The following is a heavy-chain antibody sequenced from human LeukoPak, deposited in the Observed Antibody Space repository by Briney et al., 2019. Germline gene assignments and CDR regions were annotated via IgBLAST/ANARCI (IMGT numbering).Heavy chain of an antibody. J-gene: IGHJ4*02. CDR2: INAGNGNT. D-gene: IGHD6-19*01. Sequence: GASVKVSCKASGYTFTSYGISWVRQAPGQGLEWMGWINAGNGNTKYSQKFQGRVTITRDTSASTAYMELSSLRSEDTAVYYCARAGAVAGDYWGQGTLVTVSS. V-gene: IGHV1-3*01. CDR3: ARAGAVAGDY. CDR1: GYTFTSYG.